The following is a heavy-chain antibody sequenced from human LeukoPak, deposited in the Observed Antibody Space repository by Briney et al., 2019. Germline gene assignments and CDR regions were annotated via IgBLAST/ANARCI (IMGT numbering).Heavy chain of an antibody. CDR3: ARRGTVPVEYFQY. Sequence: ASVKVSCKTSGYAFTGYYIHWVRQAPGQGLEWMGWINPNSGGTNYAQKFQGRVTITRDTSTSTVYMELSRLESDDTAVYYCARRGTVPVEYFQYWGQGTLVTVSS. D-gene: IGHD6-19*01. CDR2: INPNSGGT. V-gene: IGHV1-2*02. J-gene: IGHJ1*01. CDR1: GYAFTGYY.